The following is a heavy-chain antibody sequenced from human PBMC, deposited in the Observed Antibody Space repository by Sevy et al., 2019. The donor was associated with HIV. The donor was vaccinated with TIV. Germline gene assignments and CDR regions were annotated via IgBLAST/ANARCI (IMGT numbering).Heavy chain of an antibody. CDR3: ARDSLYSTNSAFDY. Sequence: ASVKVSCKASGVTFSNYAISWVRQAPGQGLEWMGGIIPMFGTPSYAQKFQGRVTITADESTSTAYLELTSLRSEDTAVYYCARDSLYSTNSAFDYWGQGTLVTVSS. J-gene: IGHJ4*02. V-gene: IGHV1-69*13. CDR1: GVTFSNYA. CDR2: IIPMFGTP. D-gene: IGHD6-13*01.